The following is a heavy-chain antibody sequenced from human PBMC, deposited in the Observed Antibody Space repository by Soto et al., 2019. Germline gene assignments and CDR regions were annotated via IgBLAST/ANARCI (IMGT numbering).Heavy chain of an antibody. V-gene: IGHV1-18*04. Sequence: GASVKVSCKASGYTFTGYYMHWVRQAPGQGLEWMGWISAYNGNTNYAQKLQGRVTMTTDTSTSTAYMELRSLRSDDTAVYYCARDRSSSLVGMDVWGQGTTVTVSS. CDR2: ISAYNGNT. J-gene: IGHJ6*02. D-gene: IGHD2-15*01. CDR3: ARDRSSSLVGMDV. CDR1: GYTFTGYY.